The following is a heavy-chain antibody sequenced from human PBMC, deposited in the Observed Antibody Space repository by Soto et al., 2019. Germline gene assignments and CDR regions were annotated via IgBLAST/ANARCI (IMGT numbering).Heavy chain of an antibody. CDR2: IKPDGGEK. D-gene: IGHD3-22*01. CDR1: GFTFSTYW. V-gene: IGHV3-7*04. J-gene: IGHJ3*02. CDR3: ARGDFYDTSGPFSDAFDI. Sequence: GGSLRLSCTASGFTFSTYWMSWVRQAPGKGLEWVANIKPDGGEKWYVDSVRGRFTISRDNAKNSLFLQMNSLRAEDTAVYYCARGDFYDTSGPFSDAFDIWGQGTMVTVSS.